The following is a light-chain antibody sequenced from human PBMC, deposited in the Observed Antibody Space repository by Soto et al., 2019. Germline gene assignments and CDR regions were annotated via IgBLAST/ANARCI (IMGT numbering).Light chain of an antibody. J-gene: IGKJ2*01. Sequence: DFVMTQAPDSLAVSLGERATINCKSSQSVLYNSNNKNHLGWFQQKPGHPPKLLIYGASFRQSGVPDRFSGSGSETDFTLTISSMQAEDVAVYYCQQYYSIPFTFGQGTKLEI. CDR2: GAS. V-gene: IGKV4-1*01. CDR1: QSVLYNSNNKNH. CDR3: QQYYSIPFT.